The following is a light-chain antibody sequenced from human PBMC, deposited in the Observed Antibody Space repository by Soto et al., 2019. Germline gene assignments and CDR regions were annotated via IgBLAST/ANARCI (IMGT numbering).Light chain of an antibody. Sequence: QSALTQPPSASGSPGQSVTISCTGTSSDVGGYNFVSWYQQHPGKAPKLMIYEVIKRPSGVSNRFSGSKSGNTASLTISGLQAEDEADYYCSSYTSSNTLVFGGGTQLTVL. J-gene: IGLJ2*01. V-gene: IGLV2-14*01. CDR2: EVI. CDR3: SSYTSSNTLV. CDR1: SSDVGGYNF.